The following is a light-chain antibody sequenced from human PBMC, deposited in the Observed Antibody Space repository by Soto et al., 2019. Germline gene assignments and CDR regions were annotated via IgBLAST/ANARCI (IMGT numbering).Light chain of an antibody. CDR3: QQYGSSPLT. V-gene: IGKV3-20*01. Sequence: EIVLTQSPGTLSLYPGERATLSCRASQSVSSSYLAWYQQKPGQAPRLLIYGASSRVTGIPDRFSGSGSGTDVTLTISRLEPEDFAVYYCQQYGSSPLTFGGGTKVEIK. J-gene: IGKJ4*01. CDR2: GAS. CDR1: QSVSSSY.